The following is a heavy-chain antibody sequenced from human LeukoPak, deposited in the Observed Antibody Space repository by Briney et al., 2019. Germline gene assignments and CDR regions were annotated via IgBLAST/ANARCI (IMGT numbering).Heavy chain of an antibody. V-gene: IGHV4-34*01. Sequence: PSETLSLTCAVYGGSFSGYYWCWIRQPPGKGLEWIGEINHSGSTNYNPSLKSRVTISVDTSKNQFSLKLSSVTAADTAVYYCARGRPRGYSYGFAPALDYWGQGTLVTVFS. J-gene: IGHJ4*02. D-gene: IGHD5-18*01. CDR3: ARGRPRGYSYGFAPALDY. CDR1: GGSFSGYY. CDR2: INHSGST.